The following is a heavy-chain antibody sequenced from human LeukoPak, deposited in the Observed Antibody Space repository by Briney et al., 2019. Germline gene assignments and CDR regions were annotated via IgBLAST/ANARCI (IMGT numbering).Heavy chain of an antibody. Sequence: GGSLRLSCAASGFTFNNYAMTWVRQAPGKGLEWVSVIGGGATYTYYADSVRGRFTISRDDSKSTLYLQMNSLRAEDTAVYYCAKEDPSGYYYVPDAFDIWGQGTMVTVSS. J-gene: IGHJ3*02. V-gene: IGHV3-23*01. D-gene: IGHD3-22*01. CDR2: IGGGATYT. CDR1: GFTFNNYA. CDR3: AKEDPSGYYYVPDAFDI.